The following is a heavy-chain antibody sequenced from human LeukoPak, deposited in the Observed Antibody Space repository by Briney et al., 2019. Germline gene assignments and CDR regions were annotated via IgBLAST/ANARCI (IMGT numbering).Heavy chain of an antibody. D-gene: IGHD4-17*01. V-gene: IGHV4-39*07. Sequence: SETLSLTCTVSGGSISSSSYYWGWIRQPPGKGLEWIGSIYYSGSTYYNPSLKSRVTISVDTSKNQFSLKLTSVTAADTAVYYCARFYGELTPRAYYFDSWGQGTLVTVSS. CDR3: ARFYGELTPRAYYFDS. J-gene: IGHJ4*02. CDR2: IYYSGST. CDR1: GGSISSSSYY.